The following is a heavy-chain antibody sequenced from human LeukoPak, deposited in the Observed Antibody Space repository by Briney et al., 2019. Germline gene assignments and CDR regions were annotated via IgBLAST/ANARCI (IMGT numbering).Heavy chain of an antibody. CDR1: GDSVSSNSAA. CDR3: ARDTYCNSTSCRFTQVQH. V-gene: IGHV6-1*01. D-gene: IGHD2-2*01. CDR2: TYYRSKWYN. Sequence: SQTLSLTCAISGDSVSSNSAAWNWIRQSPSRGLEWLGRTYYRSKWYNDYAVSVKSQITINPDTTKNQFSLQLNSVTPEETAVYYCARDTYCNSTSCRFTQVQHWGQGTLVTVSS. J-gene: IGHJ1*01.